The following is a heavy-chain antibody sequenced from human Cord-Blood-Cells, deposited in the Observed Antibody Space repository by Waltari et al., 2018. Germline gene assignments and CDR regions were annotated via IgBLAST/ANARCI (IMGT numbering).Heavy chain of an antibody. CDR1: GFTFRSYE. CDR2: ISSSGSTR. CDR3: ARDVAAAGDY. J-gene: IGHJ4*02. V-gene: IGHV3-48*03. D-gene: IGHD6-13*01. Sequence: EVQLVESGGGLVQPGGSLRLSCAASGFTFRSYEMNWVRQAPGKGLEWVSYISSSGSTRYYADSVKGRFTSSRDNAKNSLYLQMNSLRAEDTAVYYCARDVAAAGDYWGQGTLVTVSS.